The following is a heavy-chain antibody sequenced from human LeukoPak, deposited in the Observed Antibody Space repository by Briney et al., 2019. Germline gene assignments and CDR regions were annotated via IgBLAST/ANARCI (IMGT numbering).Heavy chain of an antibody. CDR1: GFTFSSYA. V-gene: IGHV3-30-3*01. CDR2: ISYDGSNK. J-gene: IGHJ4*02. Sequence: PGRSLRLSCAASGFTFSSYAMHWVRQAPGKGLEWVAVISYDGSNKYYADSVKGRFTISRDNSKNTLYLQMNSLRAEDTAVYYCARSTPYYCDSSHDYWGREPWSPSPQ. CDR3: ARSTPYYCDSSHDY. D-gene: IGHD3-22*01.